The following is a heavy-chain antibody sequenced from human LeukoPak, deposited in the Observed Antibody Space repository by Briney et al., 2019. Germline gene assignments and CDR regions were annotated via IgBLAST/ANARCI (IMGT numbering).Heavy chain of an antibody. J-gene: IGHJ4*02. Sequence: GGSLRLSCAASGFTFSSYGMHWVRQAPGKGLEWVAVIWYDGSNKYYADSVKGRFTISRDNSKNTLYLQMNSLRAEDTAVYYCARDHSSGWYSGNFDYWGQGTLVTVSS. CDR3: ARDHSSGWYSGNFDY. CDR2: IWYDGSNK. D-gene: IGHD6-19*01. CDR1: GFTFSSYG. V-gene: IGHV3-33*01.